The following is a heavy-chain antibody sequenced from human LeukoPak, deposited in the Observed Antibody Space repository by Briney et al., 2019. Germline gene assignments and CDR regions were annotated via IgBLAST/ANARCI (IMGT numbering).Heavy chain of an antibody. D-gene: IGHD3-10*01. CDR1: GGSFSDYY. CDR2: ISSSSSYT. V-gene: IGHV3-11*03. J-gene: IGHJ4*02. Sequence: LSLTCAVYGGSFSDYYMSWIRQAPGKGLEWVSYISSSSSYTNYADSVKGRFTISRDNAKNSLYLQMNSLRAEDTAVYYCARTWFGELLQLYYFDYWGQGTLVTVSS. CDR3: ARTWFGELLQLYYFDY.